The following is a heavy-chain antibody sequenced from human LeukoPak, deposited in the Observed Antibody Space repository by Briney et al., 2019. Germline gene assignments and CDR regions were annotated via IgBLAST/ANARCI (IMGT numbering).Heavy chain of an antibody. D-gene: IGHD6-13*01. CDR3: ASLSGYSSSWNWFDP. V-gene: IGHV3-21*01. CDR2: ISSSSSYI. Sequence: GGTLRLSCAASRFIFDNYGMNWVRQAPGKGLEWVSSISSSSSYIYYADSVKGRFTISRDNAKNSLYLQMNSLRAEDTAVYYCASLSGYSSSWNWFDPWGQGTPVTVSS. J-gene: IGHJ5*02. CDR1: RFIFDNYG.